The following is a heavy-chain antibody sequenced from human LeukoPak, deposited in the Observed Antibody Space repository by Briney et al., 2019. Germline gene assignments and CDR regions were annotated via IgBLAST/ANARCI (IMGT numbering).Heavy chain of an antibody. CDR1: GFTFSSCA. V-gene: IGHV3-30*18. D-gene: IGHD3-10*01. J-gene: IGHJ4*02. CDR3: AKDVKMFRGPMIMRHFDY. Sequence: GGSLRLSCAASGFTFSSCAMNWVRQAPGKGLEWVALISFDGSEKYYAESVKGRFTISRDNSKNTLYLQMNSVRVEDTAVYFCAKDVKMFRGPMIMRHFDYWGQGTLVTVSS. CDR2: ISFDGSEK.